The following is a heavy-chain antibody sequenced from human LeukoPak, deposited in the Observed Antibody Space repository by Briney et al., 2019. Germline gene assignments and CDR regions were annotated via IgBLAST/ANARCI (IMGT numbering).Heavy chain of an antibody. CDR3: AREGATTAFDY. CDR1: GFTFSSYE. D-gene: IGHD1-26*01. V-gene: IGHV3-53*01. Sequence: PGGSLRLSCAASGFTFSSYEMNWVRQAPGKGLEWVSIIYSGGRTYYADSAKGRFTISRDIFKNTVYLQMNSLRAEDTAVYYCAREGATTAFDYWGQGTLVTVSS. J-gene: IGHJ4*02. CDR2: IYSGGRT.